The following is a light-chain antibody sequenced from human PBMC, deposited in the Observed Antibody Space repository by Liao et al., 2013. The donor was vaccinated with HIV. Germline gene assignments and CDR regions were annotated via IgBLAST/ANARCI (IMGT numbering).Light chain of an antibody. CDR1: KLGDKY. J-gene: IGLJ1*01. Sequence: SYDLTQPPSVSVSPGQTASITCSGDKLGDKYTCWYQQKPGQSPVLVIYKDTKRPSGIPERFSGSQSGNTATLTISGTQTLDEADYYCQTWDSNTAYVFGTGTKVSVL. V-gene: IGLV3-1*01. CDR3: QTWDSNTAYV. CDR2: KDT.